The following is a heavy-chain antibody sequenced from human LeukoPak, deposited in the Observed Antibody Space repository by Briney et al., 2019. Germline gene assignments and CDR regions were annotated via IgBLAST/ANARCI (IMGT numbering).Heavy chain of an antibody. D-gene: IGHD6-13*01. CDR1: GYSFASFW. CDR2: IYPGDSDT. V-gene: IGHV5-51*01. J-gene: IGHJ6*02. Sequence: GESLKISCKGSGYSFASFWIGWVRQMPGKGLEWMGIIYPGDSDTRYSPSFQGQVTISADKSISTTYVQWSSLKASDTAIYYCASIIVAAAGRGYYYYGMDVWGQGTTVTVSS. CDR3: ASIIVAAAGRGYYYYGMDV.